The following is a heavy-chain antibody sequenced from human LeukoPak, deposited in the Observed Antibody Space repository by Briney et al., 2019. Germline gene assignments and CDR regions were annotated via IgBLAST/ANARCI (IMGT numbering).Heavy chain of an antibody. D-gene: IGHD2-21*01. Sequence: GGSLRLSCAASGFTFSSYSMNWVRQAPGKGLEWVSSISSSSSYIYYADSVKGRFTISRDNAKNSLYLQMNTLRAEDTAVYYCARGAYCGGDCYDYWSQGTLVTVSS. CDR1: GFTFSSYS. V-gene: IGHV3-21*01. J-gene: IGHJ4*02. CDR3: ARGAYCGGDCYDY. CDR2: ISSSSSYI.